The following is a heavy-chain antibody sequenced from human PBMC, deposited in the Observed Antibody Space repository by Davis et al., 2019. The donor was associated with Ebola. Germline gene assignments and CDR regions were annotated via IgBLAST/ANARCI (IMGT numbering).Heavy chain of an antibody. D-gene: IGHD1-26*01. J-gene: IGHJ4*02. V-gene: IGHV3-30-3*01. CDR1: GGTFSSYA. CDR2: ISYDGSNK. Sequence: SCKASGGTFSSYAMHWVRQAPGKGLEWVAVISYDGSNKYYADSVKGRFTISRDNSKNTLYLQMNSLRPEDTAVYYCARDGVGATIVLYYFDYWGQGTLVTVSS. CDR3: ARDGVGATIVLYYFDY.